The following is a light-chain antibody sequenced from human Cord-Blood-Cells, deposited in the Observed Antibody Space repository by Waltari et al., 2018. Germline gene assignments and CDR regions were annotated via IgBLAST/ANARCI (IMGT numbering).Light chain of an antibody. CDR3: CSYAGSSTLGV. Sequence: QSALTQPASLSGSPGQPPTISCTGTSSDVGSDNLVPWYQQHPGKAPKLMIYEGSNPTSGVSNHFSGSKSGNTASLTISGLQAEDEADYYCCSYAGSSTLGVFGGGTKLTVL. CDR1: SSDVGSDNL. CDR2: EGS. V-gene: IGLV2-23*01. J-gene: IGLJ2*01.